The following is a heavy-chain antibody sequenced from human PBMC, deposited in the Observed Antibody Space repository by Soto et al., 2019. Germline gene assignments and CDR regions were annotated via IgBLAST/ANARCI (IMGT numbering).Heavy chain of an antibody. CDR1: GGTFSSYT. Sequence: GASVKVSCKASGGTFSSYTISWVRQAPGQGLEWMGRIIPILGIANYAQKFQGRVTITADKSTSTAYMELSSLRSEDTAVYYCARVVPIPPLVNYYYYMDVWGKGTTLTVSS. V-gene: IGHV1-69*02. D-gene: IGHD3-10*01. J-gene: IGHJ6*03. CDR3: ARVVPIPPLVNYYYYMDV. CDR2: IIPILGIA.